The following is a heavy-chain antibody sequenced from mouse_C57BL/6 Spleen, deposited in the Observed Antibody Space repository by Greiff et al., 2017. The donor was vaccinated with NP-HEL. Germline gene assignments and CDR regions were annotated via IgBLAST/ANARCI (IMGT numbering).Heavy chain of an antibody. Sequence: QVQLQQPGAELVKPGASVKMSCKASGYTFTSYWITWVKQRPGQGLEWIGDIYPGSGSTNYNEKFKSKATLTVDTSSSTAYMQLSSLTSEDSAVYYCAREGYDGYPWFAYWGQGTLVTVSA. D-gene: IGHD2-3*01. CDR3: AREGYDGYPWFAY. CDR2: IYPGSGST. V-gene: IGHV1-55*01. CDR1: GYTFTSYW. J-gene: IGHJ3*01.